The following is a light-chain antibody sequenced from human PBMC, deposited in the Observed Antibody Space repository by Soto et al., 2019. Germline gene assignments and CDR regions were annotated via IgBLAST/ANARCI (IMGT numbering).Light chain of an antibody. CDR1: QSVLYSSNNKNY. J-gene: IGKJ2*02. V-gene: IGKV4-1*01. CDR2: WAS. Sequence: DIVMTQSPESLAVSLGERATINCKSSQSVLYSSNNKNYLAWYQQKPGQPPKLLISWASTRESGVPDRFSGSGSATDFTLTISSLQAEDVAVYYCQQYYTSWWTFGKGTKLEIK. CDR3: QQYYTSWWT.